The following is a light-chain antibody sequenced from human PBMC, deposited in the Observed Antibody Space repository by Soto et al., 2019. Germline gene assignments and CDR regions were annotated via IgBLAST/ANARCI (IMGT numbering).Light chain of an antibody. CDR2: GVS. Sequence: EIVLTPSPGPLSLSPGERATLYCRCGQTVNANFLAWYQQKPGQAPRLLIYGVSNRAPGIPDRFSGSGSGTEFTLNINSLQSEDVAVYYCKQYNNWPRTFGQGTKVDIK. J-gene: IGKJ1*01. CDR1: QTVNAN. V-gene: IGKV3D-15*01. CDR3: KQYNNWPRT.